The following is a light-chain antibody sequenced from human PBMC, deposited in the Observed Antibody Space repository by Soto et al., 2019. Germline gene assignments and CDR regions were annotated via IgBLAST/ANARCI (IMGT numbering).Light chain of an antibody. Sequence: QLVLTQSSSASASLGSSVKLTCTLSSGHSSYIIAWHQQQPGKAPRYLMKLEGSGSYNKGSGVPDRFSGSSSGADRYLTISNLQFEDEADYYCETCDSNTHVFGTGTKLTVL. J-gene: IGLJ1*01. CDR3: ETCDSNTHV. V-gene: IGLV4-60*02. CDR2: LEGSGSY. CDR1: SGHSSYI.